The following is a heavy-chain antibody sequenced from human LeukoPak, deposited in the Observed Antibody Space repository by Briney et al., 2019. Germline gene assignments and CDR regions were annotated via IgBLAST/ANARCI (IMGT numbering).Heavy chain of an antibody. J-gene: IGHJ3*02. Sequence: GGSPRLSCAASGFTFSSYSMNWVRQAPGKGLEWVSSISSSSSYIYYADSVKGRFTISRDNAKNSLYLQMNSLRAEDTAVYYCARLIFGGNAFDIWGQGTMVTVSS. CDR1: GFTFSSYS. CDR3: ARLIFGGNAFDI. V-gene: IGHV3-21*01. D-gene: IGHD3-3*01. CDR2: ISSSSSYI.